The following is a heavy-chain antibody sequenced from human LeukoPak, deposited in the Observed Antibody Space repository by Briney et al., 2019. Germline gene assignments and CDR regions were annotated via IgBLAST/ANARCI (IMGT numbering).Heavy chain of an antibody. J-gene: IGHJ5*02. Sequence: GGSLRLSCAASGFIFSGYAMHWVRQSPGKGLEWVALISYDGKNKYYGDSVKGRFTISRDNAKNSLYLQMNSLRADDTAVYYCARPFMVRGNDPWGQGTLVTVSS. CDR3: ARPFMVRGNDP. CDR1: GFIFSGYA. V-gene: IGHV3-30*03. D-gene: IGHD3-10*01. CDR2: ISYDGKNK.